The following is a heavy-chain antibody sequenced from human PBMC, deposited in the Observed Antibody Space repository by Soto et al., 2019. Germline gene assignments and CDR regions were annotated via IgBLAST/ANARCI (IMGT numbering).Heavy chain of an antibody. J-gene: IGHJ5*02. CDR1: GYSFTDYD. CDR3: ARVGGSSLFDP. CDR2: ISAYNGNT. D-gene: IGHD2-15*01. Sequence: ASVKVSCKTSGYSFTDYDIHWVRQAAGQGLEWMGWISAYNGNTNYAQKLQGRVTMTTDTSTSTAYMELRSLRSDDTAVYYCARVGGSSLFDPWGQGTLVTVSS. V-gene: IGHV1-18*01.